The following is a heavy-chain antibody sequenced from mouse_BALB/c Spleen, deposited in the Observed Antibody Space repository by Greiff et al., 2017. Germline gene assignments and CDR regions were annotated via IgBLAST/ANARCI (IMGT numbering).Heavy chain of an antibody. CDR1: GDSITSCY. CDR3: ARYYGSSYGFAY. V-gene: IGHV3-8*02. CDR2: ISYSGST. J-gene: IGHJ3*01. Sequence: EVKLMESGPSLVKPSQTLSLTCSVTGDSITSCYLNWIRKFPGNKLEYMGYISYSGSTYYNPSLKSRISITRDTSKNQYYLQLNSVTTEDTATYYCARYYGSSYGFAYWGQGTLVTVSA. D-gene: IGHD1-1*01.